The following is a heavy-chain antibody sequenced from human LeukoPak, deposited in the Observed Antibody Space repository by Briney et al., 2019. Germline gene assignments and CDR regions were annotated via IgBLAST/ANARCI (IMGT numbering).Heavy chain of an antibody. CDR2: INHSGST. CDR1: GGSFSGYY. V-gene: IGHV4-34*01. J-gene: IGHJ4*02. Sequence: SETLSLTCAVYGGSFSGYYWSWVRQPPGKGLEWIGEINHSGSTNYNPSLKSRVTISVDTSKNQFSLKLSSVTAADTAVYYCASRGLYDSSGSTLDYWGQGTLVTVSS. CDR3: ASRGLYDSSGSTLDY. D-gene: IGHD3-22*01.